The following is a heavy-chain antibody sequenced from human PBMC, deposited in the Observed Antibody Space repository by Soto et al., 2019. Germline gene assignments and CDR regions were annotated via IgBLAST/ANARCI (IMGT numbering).Heavy chain of an antibody. CDR2: INAYIGNT. D-gene: IGHD1-26*01. V-gene: IGHV1-18*01. Sequence: QVRLVQSGAEVKKPGASVKVSCKASGYTFTNYGISWVRQAPGQGLEWMGWINAYIGNTKYAQKLQGRLTMTTDTSTNTAYMELRSLRSDDTAVYYCARMGLRGAYDWFDPWGQGTLVTVSS. CDR1: GYTFTNYG. J-gene: IGHJ5*02. CDR3: ARMGLRGAYDWFDP.